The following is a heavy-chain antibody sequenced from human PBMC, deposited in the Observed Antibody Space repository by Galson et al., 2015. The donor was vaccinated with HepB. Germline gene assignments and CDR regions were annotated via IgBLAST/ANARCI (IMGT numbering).Heavy chain of an antibody. V-gene: IGHV3-23*01. D-gene: IGHD3-10*01. J-gene: IGHJ4*02. CDR1: VFTFRTYG. CDR3: ANYAGGSNYGPFDY. CDR2: INDSGGNT. Sequence: SLRLSCAASVFTFRTYGMSWVRQAPGRGLEWVSTINDSGGNTHYADSVKGRFTISRDNSKNTLYLHMNSLIAEDTAVYYCANYAGGSNYGPFDYWGQGTPVTVSS.